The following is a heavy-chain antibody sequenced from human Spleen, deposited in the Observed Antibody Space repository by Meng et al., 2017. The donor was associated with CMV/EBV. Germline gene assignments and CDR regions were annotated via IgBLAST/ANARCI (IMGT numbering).Heavy chain of an antibody. CDR2: IYHSGST. CDR1: CGSISSSNL. V-gene: IGHV4-4*02. J-gene: IGHJ4*02. CDR3: ARIERRRILKYCGSDCSTTDY. Sequence: QVQLQESGPGLVKPSGTLSLTCAVSCGSISSSNLWTWVRQVPGKGREWIGEIYHSGSTNYNPSLKSRVAISVDKFKNQFSLKLGSVTAADTAVYYCARIERRRILKYCGSDCSTTDYWGQGTLVTVSS. D-gene: IGHD2-21*02.